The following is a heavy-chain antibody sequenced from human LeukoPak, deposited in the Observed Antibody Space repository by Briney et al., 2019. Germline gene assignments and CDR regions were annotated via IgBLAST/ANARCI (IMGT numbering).Heavy chain of an antibody. J-gene: IGHJ4*02. D-gene: IGHD3-10*01. V-gene: IGHV4-38-2*01. CDR2: IYHSGST. CDR3: ARGGSGSRSAYFFDY. Sequence: PSETLSLTCAVSDYSISSGYYWGWIRQPRGKGLEWIGNIYHSGSTYYNPSLKSRVTISVDTSKNQFSLKLSSVTAADTAVYYCARGGSGSRSAYFFDYWGQETLVTVSS. CDR1: DYSISSGYY.